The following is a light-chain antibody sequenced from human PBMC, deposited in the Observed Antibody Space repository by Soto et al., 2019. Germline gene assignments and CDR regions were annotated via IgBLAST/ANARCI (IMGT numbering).Light chain of an antibody. CDR2: WAS. Sequence: DVVMTQSPATLAVSLGERAAINCKSSQTLLFTSTIKNPLAWYQQKPGQPPKLLIYWASTRESGAPDRFSGSGSGRNFTLTISSLQAEDVAVYYCQQYHTTPNTFGQGTKLEIK. CDR3: QQYHTTPNT. J-gene: IGKJ2*01. V-gene: IGKV4-1*01. CDR1: QTLLFTSTIKNP.